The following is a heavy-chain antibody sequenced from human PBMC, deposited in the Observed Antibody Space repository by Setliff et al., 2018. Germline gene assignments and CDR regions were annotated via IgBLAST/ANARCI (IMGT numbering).Heavy chain of an antibody. V-gene: IGHV3-33*08. CDR2: IWGDGGTK. Sequence: PGGSLRLSCAASGFTFSDYAMSWVRQAPGKGLEWVAVIWGDGGTKYHADSVKGRFTISRDTAKNSLSLQMNSLRAEDTAVYYCTRSTSGAFDYWGQGALVTV. CDR3: TRSTSGAFDY. D-gene: IGHD2-2*01. J-gene: IGHJ4*02. CDR1: GFTFSDYA.